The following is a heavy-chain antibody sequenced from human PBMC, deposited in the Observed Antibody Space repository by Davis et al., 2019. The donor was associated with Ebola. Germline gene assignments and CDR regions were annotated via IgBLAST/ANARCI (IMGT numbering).Heavy chain of an antibody. Sequence: GESLKISCTASGFTFGDYAMSWVRQAPGKGPEWVGFIRSKAYGGITEYVASVKGRFTISRDDSKSIAYLQMNSLKTEDTAVYYCTRVNLVLGYYYYGMDVWGQGTTVTVSS. D-gene: IGHD3-10*01. CDR1: GFTFGDYA. CDR2: IRSKAYGGIT. V-gene: IGHV3-49*04. J-gene: IGHJ6*02. CDR3: TRVNLVLGYYYYGMDV.